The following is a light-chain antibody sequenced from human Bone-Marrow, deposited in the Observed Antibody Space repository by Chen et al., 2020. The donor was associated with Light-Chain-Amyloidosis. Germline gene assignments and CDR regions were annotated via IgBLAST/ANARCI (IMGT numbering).Light chain of an antibody. CDR2: WAS. V-gene: IGKV4-1*01. J-gene: IGKJ3*01. CDR1: QSVLYSSNNKNY. Sequence: EIVMTQSPATLSVSLGERATINCKSSQSVLYSSNNKNYLAWYQQKPGQPPKLLISWASTRESGVPDRFTGSGSGTDFTLTISSLQAEDVAVYYCQQYYSAPFTFGPGTKVNIK. CDR3: QQYYSAPFT.